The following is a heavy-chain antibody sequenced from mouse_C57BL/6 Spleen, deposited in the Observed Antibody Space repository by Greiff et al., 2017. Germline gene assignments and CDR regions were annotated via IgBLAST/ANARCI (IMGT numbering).Heavy chain of an antibody. V-gene: IGHV1-54*01. D-gene: IGHD4-1*01. CDR3: ARWTGTGYYFDY. CDR2: INPGSGGT. CDR1: GYAFTNYL. J-gene: IGHJ2*01. Sequence: VQLQQSGAELVRPGTSVKVSCKASGYAFTNYLIEWVKQRPGQGLEWIGVINPGSGGTNYTEKFKGKATLTADKSSSTAYMQLSSLTSEDSAVYFCARWTGTGYYFDYWGQGTTLTVSS.